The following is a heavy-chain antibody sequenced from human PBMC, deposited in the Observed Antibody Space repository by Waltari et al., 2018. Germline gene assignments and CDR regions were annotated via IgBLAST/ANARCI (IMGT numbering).Heavy chain of an antibody. J-gene: IGHJ4*02. Sequence: QVQLVASGGGVVQPGRSLRLSCAASGFTFSSYGIPWVRQAPGKGLEWVAVIWYDGSNKYYADSVKGRFTISRDNSKNTLYLQMNSLRAEDTAMYYCAKGGHYDSSGYHDYWGQGTLVTVSS. V-gene: IGHV3-30*18. D-gene: IGHD3-22*01. CDR3: AKGGHYDSSGYHDY. CDR1: GFTFSSYG. CDR2: IWYDGSNK.